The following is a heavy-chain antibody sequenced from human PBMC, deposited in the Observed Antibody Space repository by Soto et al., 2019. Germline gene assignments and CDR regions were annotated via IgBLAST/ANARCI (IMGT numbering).Heavy chain of an antibody. D-gene: IGHD2-2*01. CDR3: GRYAGYVDS. CDR2: IYYRGST. J-gene: IGHJ4*02. CDR1: GGSISSSY. V-gene: IGHV4-59*01. Sequence: PLETLSLTCTVSGGSISSSYWSWIRQPPGRGLEWIGDIYYRGSTNYNPSLESRVTISIDTSKTQFSLKVSSVTAADTAVYYCGRYAGYVDSWGQGTLVTVSS.